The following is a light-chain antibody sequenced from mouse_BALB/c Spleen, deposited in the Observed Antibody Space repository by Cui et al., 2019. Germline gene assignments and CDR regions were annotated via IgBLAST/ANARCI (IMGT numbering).Light chain of an antibody. Sequence: QLVLTQSPAIMSASPGDKVTMTCSASSSVSYMYWYQQKPGSSPRLLIYDTSNLASGVPVRFSGSGSGTSYSLTISRMEAEDAATYYCQQWSSYPRTFGGGTKLEIK. CDR2: DTS. CDR1: SSVSY. V-gene: IGKV4-55*01. J-gene: IGKJ1*01. CDR3: QQWSSYPRT.